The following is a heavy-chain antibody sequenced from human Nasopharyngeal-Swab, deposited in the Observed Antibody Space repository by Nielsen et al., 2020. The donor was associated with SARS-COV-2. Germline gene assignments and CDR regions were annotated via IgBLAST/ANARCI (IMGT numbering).Heavy chain of an antibody. D-gene: IGHD4-17*01. V-gene: IGHV4-34*01. CDR1: GGSFTTYS. CDR3: ARGRYYGDYDY. CDR2: INHIGST. Sequence: SDTLSLTCAVYGGSFTTYSWIWIRQPPGKGLEWIGEINHIGSTNYNTYNPSLNSRVTISLATSKNQFSLTLTSVTAADTAIYFCARGRYYGDYDYWGQGALVTVSS. J-gene: IGHJ4*02.